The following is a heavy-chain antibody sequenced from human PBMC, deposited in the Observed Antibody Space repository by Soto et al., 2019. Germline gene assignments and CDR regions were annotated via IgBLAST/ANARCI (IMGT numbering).Heavy chain of an antibody. J-gene: IGHJ6*02. CDR1: GFNFSNYW. V-gene: IGHV3-7*05. Sequence: GGSLRLSCAASGFNFSNYWMSWVRQAPTKGLEWVANINQDGSERYYLDSVKGRFTISRDNGKSSLYLQMSSLRAEDTAMYYCARGNYGMDVWGPGTTVTVSS. CDR2: INQDGSER. CDR3: ARGNYGMDV.